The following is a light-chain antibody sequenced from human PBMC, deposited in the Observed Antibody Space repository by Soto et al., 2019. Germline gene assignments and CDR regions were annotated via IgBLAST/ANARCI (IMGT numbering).Light chain of an antibody. V-gene: IGLV2-23*01. CDR3: QSHDNSLMSASWV. CDR2: EGS. Sequence: QSALTQPASVSGSPGQSITISCTGTSSDVGSYNLVSWYQQHPGKAPKLMIYEGSKRPSGVSNRFSGSKSGNTASLTISGLQAEDEADYYCQSHDNSLMSASWVFGGGTKLTVL. J-gene: IGLJ3*02. CDR1: SSDVGSYNL.